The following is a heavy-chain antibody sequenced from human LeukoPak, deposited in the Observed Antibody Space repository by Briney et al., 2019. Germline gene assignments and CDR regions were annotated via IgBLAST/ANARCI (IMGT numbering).Heavy chain of an antibody. J-gene: IGHJ6*02. D-gene: IGHD2-2*01. CDR3: ARAYRGGYCSSTSCPPRDYSGMDV. V-gene: IGHV1-18*01. Sequence: ASVKVSCKASGGTFSSYAISWVRQAPGQGLEWMGWISAYNGNTNYAQKLQGRVTMTTDTSTSTAYMELRSLRSDDTAVYYCARAYRGGYCSSTSCPPRDYSGMDVGGQGTTVTVSS. CDR2: ISAYNGNT. CDR1: GGTFSSYA.